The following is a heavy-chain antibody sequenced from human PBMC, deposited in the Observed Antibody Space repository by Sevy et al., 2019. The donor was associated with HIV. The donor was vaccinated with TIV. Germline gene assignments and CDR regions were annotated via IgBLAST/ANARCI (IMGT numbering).Heavy chain of an antibody. D-gene: IGHD2-2*01. V-gene: IGHV3-23*01. CDR2: ISGSGGST. CDR1: GFTFSSYA. Sequence: GGSLRLSCAASGFTFSSYAMSWVRQAPGKGLEWVSAISGSGGSTYYADSVKGRFTISRDNSKNTLYLQMNSLRAEDTAVYYCAKDRRIVVVPAAIGFFNPRGQGTLVTVSS. CDR3: AKDRRIVVVPAAIGFFNP. J-gene: IGHJ5*02.